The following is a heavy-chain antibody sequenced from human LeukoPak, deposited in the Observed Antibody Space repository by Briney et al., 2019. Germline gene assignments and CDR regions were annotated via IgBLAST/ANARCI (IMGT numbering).Heavy chain of an antibody. CDR1: GFTFSSYS. CDR3: AREGYDYVRGSYRYPLDY. D-gene: IGHD3-16*02. J-gene: IGHJ4*02. V-gene: IGHV3-21*01. CDR2: ISSSSSYI. Sequence: GGSLRLSCAASGFTFSSYSMNWVRQAPGKGLEWVSSISSSSSYIYYADSVKGRFTISRDNAKNSLYLQMNSLRAEDTAVYYCAREGYDYVRGSYRYPLDYWGQGTLVTVSS.